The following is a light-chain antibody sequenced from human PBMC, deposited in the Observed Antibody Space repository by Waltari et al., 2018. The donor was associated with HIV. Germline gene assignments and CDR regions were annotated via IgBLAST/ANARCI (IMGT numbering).Light chain of an antibody. CDR2: DAS. CDR3: QQRSNWPLT. J-gene: IGKJ4*01. V-gene: IGKV3-11*01. Sequence: EIVLTQSPATLSLSPGERATLTCRASQSINRYSAWYQQKPGQAPRLLIYDASNRATGIPARFSGSGSGTDFTLTISSLEAEDFAVYYCQQRSNWPLTFGGGTKVEIK. CDR1: QSINRY.